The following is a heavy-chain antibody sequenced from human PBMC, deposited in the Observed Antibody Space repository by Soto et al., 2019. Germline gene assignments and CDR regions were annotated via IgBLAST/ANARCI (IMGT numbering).Heavy chain of an antibody. J-gene: IGHJ4*02. D-gene: IGHD3-3*01. Sequence: GGSLRLSCAASGLTFSSYAMSWVRQAPGKGLEWVSGVTGSGASTYYADSVKGRFSISRDNSNNTLYLQMNSLRADDTAVYFCAMAFHDFWNPFPSDSWGQGTLVTVSS. CDR3: AMAFHDFWNPFPSDS. V-gene: IGHV3-23*01. CDR2: VTGSGAST. CDR1: GLTFSSYA.